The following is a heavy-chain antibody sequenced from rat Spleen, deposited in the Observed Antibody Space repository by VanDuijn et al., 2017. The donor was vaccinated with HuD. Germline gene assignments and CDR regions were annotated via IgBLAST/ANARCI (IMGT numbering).Heavy chain of an antibody. J-gene: IGHJ3*01. D-gene: IGHD4-3*01. CDR1: GFTFSNYY. CDR3: ARQETAGYSNWFTY. Sequence: EVQLVESGGGLVQPGRSLKLSCAASGFTFSNYYMAWVRQAPTKGLEWVASITTGGAITSSRDSVKGRFTVSRDNAKSSLCLQMVRLESEETATYYAARQETAGYSNWFTYWGQGTLVTVSS. CDR2: ITTGGAIT. V-gene: IGHV5S11*01.